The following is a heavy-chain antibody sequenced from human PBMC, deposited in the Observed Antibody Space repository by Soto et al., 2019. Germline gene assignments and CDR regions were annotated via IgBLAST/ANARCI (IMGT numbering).Heavy chain of an antibody. CDR2: ISPYYGST. V-gene: IGHV1-18*04. CDR1: GYTFTTYG. CDR3: VREVEEVGVISFGY. D-gene: IGHD1-26*01. Sequence: QIQLVQSGPEVKKPGASVKVSCRASGYTFTTYGVSWVRQTPGHGLEWMGWISPYYGSTNYAQNVQDRITMTADTPTSTLYMELRSLSPDDTAVFYCVREVEEVGVISFGYWGQGTLVTVSS. J-gene: IGHJ4*02.